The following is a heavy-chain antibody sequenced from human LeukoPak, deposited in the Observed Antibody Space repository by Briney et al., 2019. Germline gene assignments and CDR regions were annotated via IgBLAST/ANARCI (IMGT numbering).Heavy chain of an antibody. V-gene: IGHV1-18*01. J-gene: IGHJ5*02. CDR3: ARDHYGSGSYYYNWFDP. CDR1: GYTFTSYG. Sequence: ASVKVSCKASGYTFTSYGISWVRQAPGQGLEWMGWISAYNGNINYAQKLQGRVTMTTDTSTSTAYMELRSLRSDDTVVYYCARDHYGSGSYYYNWFDPWGQGTLVTVSS. D-gene: IGHD3-10*01. CDR2: ISAYNGNI.